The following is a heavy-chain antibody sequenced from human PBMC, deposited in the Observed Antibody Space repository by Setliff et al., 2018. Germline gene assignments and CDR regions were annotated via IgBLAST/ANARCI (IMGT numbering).Heavy chain of an antibody. V-gene: IGHV4-34*01. D-gene: IGHD3-3*02. J-gene: IGHJ5*02. CDR3: ARGLAVNRFDP. CDR1: GGSFSNYY. Sequence: PSETLSLTCTVYGGSFSNYYWSWIRQPPGKGLEWIGEINHSGSTNYNPSLTSRVTISVDTSKNQFSLKLSSVTAADTAIYYCARGLAVNRFDPWGQGTLVTVSS. CDR2: INHSGST.